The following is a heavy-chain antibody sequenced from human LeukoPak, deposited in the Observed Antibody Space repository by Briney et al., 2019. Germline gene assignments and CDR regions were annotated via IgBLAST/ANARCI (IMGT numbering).Heavy chain of an antibody. D-gene: IGHD3-16*01. CDR2: ISWNSGSI. Sequence: GGSLRLSCAASGFTFSSYAMSWVRQAPGKGLEWVSGISWNSGSIGYADSVKGRFTISRDNAKNSLYLQMNSLRAEDTALYYCAKDIGGSQQHPDYWGQGTLVTVSS. V-gene: IGHV3-9*01. J-gene: IGHJ4*02. CDR3: AKDIGGSQQHPDY. CDR1: GFTFSSYA.